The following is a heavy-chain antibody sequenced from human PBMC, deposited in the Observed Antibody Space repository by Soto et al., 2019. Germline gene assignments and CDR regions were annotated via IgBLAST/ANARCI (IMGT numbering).Heavy chain of an antibody. CDR2: IYYSGST. CDR3: ARKVYCSGGSCDFD. D-gene: IGHD2-15*01. CDR1: GGSISSSSYY. V-gene: IGHV4-39*01. Sequence: QLQLQESGPGLVKPSETLSLTCTVSGGSISSSSYYWGWIRQPPGKGLEWIGSIYYSGSTYYNPSLKSRVTIYVDTSKNQFSLKLSSVTAADTAVYYCARKVYCSGGSCDFDWGQGTMVTVSS. J-gene: IGHJ4*02.